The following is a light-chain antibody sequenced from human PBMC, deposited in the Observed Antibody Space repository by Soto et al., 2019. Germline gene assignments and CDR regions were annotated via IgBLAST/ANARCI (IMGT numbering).Light chain of an antibody. CDR1: SGDIGAYNY. V-gene: IGLV2-8*01. CDR2: EVN. CDR3: GAHAGSNTWV. Sequence: QPLLTLATSASASPGRSLPMSCTGSSGDIGAYNYVSWYQQHPGKAPKLIIYEVNKRPSGVPDRFSGSKSGITASLTVSGLQADDEADYYCGAHAGSNTWVFGGGTKVTVL. J-gene: IGLJ3*02.